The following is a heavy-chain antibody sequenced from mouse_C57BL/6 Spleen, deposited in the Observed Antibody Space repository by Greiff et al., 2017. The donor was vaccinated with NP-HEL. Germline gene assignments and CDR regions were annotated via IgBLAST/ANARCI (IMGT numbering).Heavy chain of an antibody. D-gene: IGHD2-1*01. Sequence: EVMLVESGGGLVKPGGSLKLSCAASGFTFSSYAMSWVRQTPEKRLEWVATISDGGSYTYYPDNVKGRFTISRDNAKNNLYLQMSHLKSEDTAMYYCARDDGNYLFAYWGHRTLVTVSA. CDR2: ISDGGSYT. V-gene: IGHV5-4*01. CDR1: GFTFSSYA. CDR3: ARDDGNYLFAY. J-gene: IGHJ3*01.